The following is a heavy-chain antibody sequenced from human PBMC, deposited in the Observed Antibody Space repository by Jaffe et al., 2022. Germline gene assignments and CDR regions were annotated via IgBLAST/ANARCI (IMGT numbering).Heavy chain of an antibody. J-gene: IGHJ2*01. CDR1: GGSISSSNW. D-gene: IGHD2-15*01. CDR3: ARKIEDIVVVVARGYWYFDL. V-gene: IGHV4-4*02. Sequence: QVQLQESGPGLVKPSGTLSLTCAVSGGSISSSNWWSWIRQPPGKGLEWIGEIYHSGSTNYNPSLKSRVTISVDKSKNQFSLKLSSVTAADTAVYYCARKIEDIVVVVARGYWYFDLWGRGTLVTVSS. CDR2: IYHSGST.